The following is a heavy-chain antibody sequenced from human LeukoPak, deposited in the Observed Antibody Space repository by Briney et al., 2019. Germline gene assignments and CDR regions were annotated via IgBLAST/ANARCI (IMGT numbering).Heavy chain of an antibody. J-gene: IGHJ4*02. Sequence: GGSLRLSCAASGFTFRNHAMSWVRQAPGKGLEWVSGISGNDGSTYYADSVKGRFTISRDNSKNTLYLQMNSLRAEDTAVYYCAKKGATTGDFDYWGQGTLVTVSS. CDR3: AKKGATTGDFDY. V-gene: IGHV3-23*01. CDR1: GFTFRNHA. D-gene: IGHD1-26*01. CDR2: ISGNDGST.